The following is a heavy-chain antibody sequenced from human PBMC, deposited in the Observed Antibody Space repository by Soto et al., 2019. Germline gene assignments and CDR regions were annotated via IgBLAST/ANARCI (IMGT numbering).Heavy chain of an antibody. CDR1: GGSISRGGYY. CDR2: IYYSGST. V-gene: IGHV4-31*03. D-gene: IGHD3-22*01. Sequence: SETLSLPCTVSGGSISRGGYYWSWIRQHPGKGLEWIGYIYYSGSTYYNPSLKSRVTISVDTSKNQFSLKLSSVTAADTAVYYCARHYYDSSGYYPFDPWGQGTLVTVSS. J-gene: IGHJ5*02. CDR3: ARHYYDSSGYYPFDP.